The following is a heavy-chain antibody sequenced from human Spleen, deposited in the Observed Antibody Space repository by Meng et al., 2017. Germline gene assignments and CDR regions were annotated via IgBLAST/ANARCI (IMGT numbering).Heavy chain of an antibody. Sequence: QPQLQESGPGLVKPSEALSLTCGVSGGSISTSGYYWGWIRQPPGKGLEWIGSIGHSGVTYYTPSLRSRVTVSIDTSKNQFFLEVTSVTAADTAVYHCLRGSGGSVWGQGTLVTVSS. D-gene: IGHD3-10*01. J-gene: IGHJ1*01. V-gene: IGHV4-39*07. CDR1: GGSISTSGYY. CDR2: IGHSGVT. CDR3: LRGSGGSV.